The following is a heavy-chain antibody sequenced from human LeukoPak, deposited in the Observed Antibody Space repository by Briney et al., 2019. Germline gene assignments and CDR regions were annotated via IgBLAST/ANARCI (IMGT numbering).Heavy chain of an antibody. CDR3: ARDSRYDFWSGHRSGMDV. J-gene: IGHJ6*02. CDR2: INHSGSS. CDR1: GGSFSGYY. D-gene: IGHD3-3*01. V-gene: IGHV4-34*01. Sequence: SETLSLTCAVYGGSFSGYYWSWIRQPPGKGLEWIGEINHSGSSNYSPSLKSRVTISVDTSKNQFSLKLNSVTAADTAVYYCARDSRYDFWSGHRSGMDVWGQGTTVTVSS.